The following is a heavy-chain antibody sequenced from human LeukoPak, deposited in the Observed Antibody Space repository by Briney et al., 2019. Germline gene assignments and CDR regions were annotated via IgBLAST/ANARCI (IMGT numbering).Heavy chain of an antibody. Sequence: GGSLRLSCVASGFTLEDYGMSWVRQAPGKGLEWVSGINWNGGSTGYADSVKGRFTISRDNAKTSLYLQMNSLRAEDAALYYCARGYFVRNDYWGQGTLVTVSS. CDR2: INWNGGST. D-gene: IGHD3-10*02. CDR3: ARGYFVRNDY. V-gene: IGHV3-20*04. CDR1: GFTLEDYG. J-gene: IGHJ4*02.